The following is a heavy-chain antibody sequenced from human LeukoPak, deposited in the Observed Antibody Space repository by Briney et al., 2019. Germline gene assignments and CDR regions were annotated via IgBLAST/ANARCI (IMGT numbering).Heavy chain of an antibody. CDR1: GGSFSGYY. Sequence: SETLSLTCAVYGGSFSGYYWSWIRQPPGKGLEWIGEINHSGSTNYNPSLKSRVTISVDTSKNQFFLKLSSVTAADTAVYYCARRVAGTGYYYYYGMDVWGQGTTVTVSS. J-gene: IGHJ6*02. D-gene: IGHD6-19*01. CDR2: INHSGST. CDR3: ARRVAGTGYYYYYGMDV. V-gene: IGHV4-34*01.